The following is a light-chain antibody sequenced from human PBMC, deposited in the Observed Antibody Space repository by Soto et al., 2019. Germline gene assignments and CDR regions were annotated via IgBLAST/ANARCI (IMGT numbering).Light chain of an antibody. CDR1: ETVSVW. Sequence: DIQMTQSPSILSASVGDRVTITCRASETVSVWLAWYQQKPGKAPKLLIYKASSLESGVPSRFSGSGSGTESTLTISSLQPDDFAAYYCQQYNSYSTFGQGTKVDIK. V-gene: IGKV1-5*03. J-gene: IGKJ1*01. CDR2: KAS. CDR3: QQYNSYST.